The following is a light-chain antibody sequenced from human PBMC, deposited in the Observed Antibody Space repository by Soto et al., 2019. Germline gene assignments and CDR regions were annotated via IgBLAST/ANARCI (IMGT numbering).Light chain of an antibody. V-gene: IGKV1-9*01. J-gene: IGKJ3*01. Sequence: DIQLTQSPSLMSASIGDRVTITCRASQDISSFLAWYQQKPEKAPNLLIYTASTLQSGVPSRFCGSGSGTESSLTISSLQPEAFATYFGQQLNSYPYTFGPGTRVDIK. CDR2: TAS. CDR1: QDISSF. CDR3: QQLNSYPYT.